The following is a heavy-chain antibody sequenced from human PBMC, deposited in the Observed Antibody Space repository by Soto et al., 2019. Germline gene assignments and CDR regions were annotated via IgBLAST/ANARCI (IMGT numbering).Heavy chain of an antibody. Sequence: SVKVSCKASGGTFSSYAISWVRQAPGQGLEWMGGIIPIFGTANYAQKFQGRVTITADESTSTAYMELSSLRSEDTAVYYCARGFGELLYDWFDPWGQGTLVTVSS. J-gene: IGHJ5*02. CDR2: IIPIFGTA. D-gene: IGHD3-10*01. V-gene: IGHV1-69*13. CDR1: GGTFSSYA. CDR3: ARGFGELLYDWFDP.